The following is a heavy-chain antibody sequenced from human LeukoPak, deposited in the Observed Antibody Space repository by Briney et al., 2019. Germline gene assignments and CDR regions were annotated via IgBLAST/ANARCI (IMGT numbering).Heavy chain of an antibody. CDR1: DGSMSSGRYY. Sequence: PSETLSLTCSVSDGSMSSGRYYWSWIRQPAGKGPEWIGRISISGATNYNPSLESRVTISLDTSKNQVSLKLSSVTAADTAVYFCARSIYSSGWHYFDYWGQGTLATVAS. V-gene: IGHV4-61*02. CDR3: ARSIYSSGWHYFDY. D-gene: IGHD6-19*01. J-gene: IGHJ4*02. CDR2: ISISGAT.